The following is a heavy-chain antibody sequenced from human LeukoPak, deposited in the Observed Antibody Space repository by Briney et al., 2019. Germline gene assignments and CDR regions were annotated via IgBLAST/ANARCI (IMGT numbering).Heavy chain of an antibody. CDR3: ARARRGYYFDY. V-gene: IGHV3-11*04. Sequence: GGSQTLLCAPCGFTFSDTYMPWIRQAPGKGLEWVSYISNTGSTTYYADSVKGRFTISRDNAKNSLYLQMNSLRAEDTAVYYCARARRGYYFDYWGQGSLVTVSS. J-gene: IGHJ4*02. CDR2: ISNTGSTT. CDR1: GFTFSDTY.